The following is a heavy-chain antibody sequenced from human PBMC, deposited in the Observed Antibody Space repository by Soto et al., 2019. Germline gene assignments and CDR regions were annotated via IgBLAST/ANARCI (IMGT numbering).Heavy chain of an antibody. V-gene: IGHV5-10-1*01. CDR2: IDPSDSYT. Sequence: GESLKISCKGSGYSFTSYWISWVRQMPGKGLEWMVRIDPSDSYTNYSPSFQGHVPISXXXXXXTXYXQXXXPKAXDTAMYYCASTGPEGYYYGMDVWGQGTTVTVSS. CDR1: GYSFTSYW. J-gene: IGHJ6*02. CDR3: ASTGPEGYYYGMDV. D-gene: IGHD3-9*01.